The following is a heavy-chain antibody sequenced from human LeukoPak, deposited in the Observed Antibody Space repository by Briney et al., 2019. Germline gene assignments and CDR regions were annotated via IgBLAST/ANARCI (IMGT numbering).Heavy chain of an antibody. J-gene: IGHJ4*02. CDR3: AALSLRIDY. CDR1: GLTFSSYE. Sequence: PGGSLRLSCAASGLTFSSYEMNWVRQAPGKGLEWVSYISSSGSTIYYADSVKGRFTISRDNAKNSLYLQMNSLRAEDTAVYYCAALSLRIDYWGQGTLVTVSS. D-gene: IGHD4-17*01. CDR2: ISSSGSTI. V-gene: IGHV3-48*03.